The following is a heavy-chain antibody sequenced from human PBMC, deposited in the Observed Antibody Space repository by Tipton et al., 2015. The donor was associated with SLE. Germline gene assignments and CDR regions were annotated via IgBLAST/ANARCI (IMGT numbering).Heavy chain of an antibody. D-gene: IGHD6-13*01. Sequence: TLSLTCAVYGGSFSGYYWSWIRQPPGKGLEWIGEINHSGSTNYNPSLKSRVTISVGTSKNQFSLKLSSVTAADTAVYYCATESSSNWFDPWGQGTLVTVSS. CDR3: ATESSSNWFDP. CDR1: GGSFSGYY. CDR2: INHSGST. J-gene: IGHJ5*02. V-gene: IGHV4-34*01.